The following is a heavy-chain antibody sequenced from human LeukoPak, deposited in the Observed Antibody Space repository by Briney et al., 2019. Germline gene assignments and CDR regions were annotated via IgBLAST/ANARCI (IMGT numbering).Heavy chain of an antibody. D-gene: IGHD3-10*01. V-gene: IGHV3-21*01. CDR3: AREENYYYYMDV. J-gene: IGHJ6*03. Sequence: GGSLRLSCAASGFTFSNYSMNWVRQAPGKGLEWVSSISSSSSYIYYADSVKGRFTISRDNAKNSLYLQMNSLRGEDTALYYCAREENYYYYMDVWGKGTTVTVSS. CDR2: ISSSSSYI. CDR1: GFTFSNYS.